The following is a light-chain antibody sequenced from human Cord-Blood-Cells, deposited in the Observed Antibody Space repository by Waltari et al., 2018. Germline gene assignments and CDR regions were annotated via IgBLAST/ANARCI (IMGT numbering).Light chain of an antibody. J-gene: IGKJ2*01. CDR1: QSISSW. CDR3: QQYNSYSLT. CDR2: DAS. Sequence: DIQMTQSPSTLSASVGARVTITCRASQSISSWLAWYQQKPGKAPKLLIYDASSLESGVPSRFSGSGSGTEFTLTISSLQPDDFATYYCQQYNSYSLTFGQGTKLESK. V-gene: IGKV1-5*01.